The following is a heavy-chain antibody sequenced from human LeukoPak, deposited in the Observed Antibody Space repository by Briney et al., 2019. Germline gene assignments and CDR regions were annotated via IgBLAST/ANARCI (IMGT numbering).Heavy chain of an antibody. Sequence: PGGSLRLSCAASGFSVSSNYMSWVRQAPGKGLEWVSVLYSGGSTYYADSVKGRFTISRDDSKSTLYLLMNSLRGDDTAVYYCARGISTSGWLDYWGQGTLVTASS. CDR2: LYSGGST. J-gene: IGHJ4*02. CDR1: GFSVSSNY. CDR3: ARGISTSGWLDY. V-gene: IGHV3-53*01. D-gene: IGHD6-19*01.